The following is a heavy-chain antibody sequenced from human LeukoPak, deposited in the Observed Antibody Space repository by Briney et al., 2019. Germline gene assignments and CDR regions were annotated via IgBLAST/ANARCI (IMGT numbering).Heavy chain of an antibody. V-gene: IGHV3-66*02. D-gene: IGHD3-10*01. CDR2: IYSGGST. J-gene: IGHJ4*02. CDR1: GFTVSSNY. Sequence: GGSLRLSCAASGFTVSSNYMSWVRQAPGKGLEWVSVIYSGGSTYYADSVKGRFTISRDNSKNTLYLQMNSLRAEDTAVYYCARDLSYGSGSYSLGYWGQGTLVTVSS. CDR3: ARDLSYGSGSYSLGY.